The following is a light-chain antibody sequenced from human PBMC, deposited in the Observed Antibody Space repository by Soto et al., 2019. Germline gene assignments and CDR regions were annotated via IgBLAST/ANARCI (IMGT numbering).Light chain of an antibody. J-gene: IGKJ2*01. V-gene: IGKV3-20*01. CDR2: DAS. CDR1: QSVRNVY. CDR3: QQSGSSPRT. Sequence: EIVLTQSPGTLSLSPGQRATLSCRASQSVRNVYFAWYQQKHGQAPRLLIYDASHRATGIPDRFSGSASGTDFTVTINRLEPEDLAVYYCQQSGSSPRTFGQGTKLEIK.